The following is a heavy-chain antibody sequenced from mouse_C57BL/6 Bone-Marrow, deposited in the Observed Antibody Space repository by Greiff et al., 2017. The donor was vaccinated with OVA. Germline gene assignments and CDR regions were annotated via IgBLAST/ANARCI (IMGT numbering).Heavy chain of an antibody. CDR1: GYSFTGYY. J-gene: IGHJ1*03. V-gene: IGHV1-42*01. D-gene: IGHD1-1*01. Sequence: EVQLQQSGPELVKPGASVKISCKASGYSFTGYYMNWVTQSPEKSLEWIGEINPSTGGTTYNQKFKAKATLTVDKSSSTAYMQLKSLTSEDSAVYYCARCYYGSSYVRYWYFDVWGTGTTVTVSS. CDR2: INPSTGGT. CDR3: ARCYYGSSYVRYWYFDV.